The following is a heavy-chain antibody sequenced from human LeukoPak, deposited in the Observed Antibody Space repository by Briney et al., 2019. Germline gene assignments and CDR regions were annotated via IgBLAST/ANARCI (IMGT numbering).Heavy chain of an antibody. J-gene: IGHJ4*02. CDR3: ARAVRLGGGL. CDR1: GGSVGSGDYY. CDR2: IYYSGDI. D-gene: IGHD2-8*01. Sequence: PSQTLSLTCTVSGGSVGSGDYYWSWIRQSPGKGLEWIGLIYYSGDINYNSSLKSRVVISRDTSSNQFSLKLSSVTAADTAVYYCARAVRLGGGLWGRGTLVTVSS. V-gene: IGHV4-30-4*01.